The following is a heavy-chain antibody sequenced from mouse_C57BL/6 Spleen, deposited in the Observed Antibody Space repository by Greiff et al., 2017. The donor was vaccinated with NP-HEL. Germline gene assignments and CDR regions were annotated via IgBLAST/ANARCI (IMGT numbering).Heavy chain of an antibody. D-gene: IGHD2-5*01. Sequence: QVQLQQPGAELVKPGASVKVSCKASVYTFTSYWMHWVKQRPGQGLEWIGRIHPSDSDTNYNQKFKGKATLTVDKSSSTAYMQLSSLTSEDSAVYYCAIRDYSNSGWFAYWGQGTLVTVSA. CDR3: AIRDYSNSGWFAY. CDR1: VYTFTSYW. CDR2: IHPSDSDT. V-gene: IGHV1-74*01. J-gene: IGHJ3*01.